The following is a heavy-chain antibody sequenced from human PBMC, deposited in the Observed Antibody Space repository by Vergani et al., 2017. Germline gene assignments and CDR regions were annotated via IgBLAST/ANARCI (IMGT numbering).Heavy chain of an antibody. Sequence: QVQLVQSGAEVKKPGSSVKVSCKASGGTFSSYTISWVRPAPGQGLEWMGRIIPILGIANYAQKFQGRVTITADNSTSTAYMELSSLRSEDTAVYYCARVSRGFGFDYWGQGTLVTVSS. D-gene: IGHD3-10*01. V-gene: IGHV1-69*02. CDR2: IIPILGIA. CDR1: GGTFSSYT. CDR3: ARVSRGFGFDY. J-gene: IGHJ4*02.